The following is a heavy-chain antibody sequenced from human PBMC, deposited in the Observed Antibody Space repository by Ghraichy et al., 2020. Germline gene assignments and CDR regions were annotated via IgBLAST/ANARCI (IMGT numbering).Heavy chain of an antibody. J-gene: IGHJ5*02. V-gene: IGHV4-30-4*01. Sequence: SETLSLTCTVSGGSISSGNYYWSWIRQPPGKGLEWIGYIYYSGTTYYNPSLKSRITISIDTSKNQFSLKLTSVTAADTAVYYCARASPFGSGGWESFRRNWCDPWGQGTLVTVSS. CDR1: GGSISSGNYY. CDR2: IYYSGTT. D-gene: IGHD6-19*01. CDR3: ARASPFGSGGWESFRRNWCDP.